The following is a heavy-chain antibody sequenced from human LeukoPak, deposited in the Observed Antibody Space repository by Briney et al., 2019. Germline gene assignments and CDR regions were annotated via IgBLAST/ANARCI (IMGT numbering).Heavy chain of an antibody. Sequence: GGSLRLSCAASGFTFSSYEMKWVRQAPGKGLEWVSYISSSGSFLYYADSVRGRFTISRDSAKNSLYLQMNSLRAEDTAVYYCARGGTYYDPSVRPTDYWGQGTLVTVSS. D-gene: IGHD3-3*01. CDR1: GFTFSSYE. CDR2: ISSSGSFL. V-gene: IGHV3-48*03. J-gene: IGHJ4*02. CDR3: ARGGTYYDPSVRPTDY.